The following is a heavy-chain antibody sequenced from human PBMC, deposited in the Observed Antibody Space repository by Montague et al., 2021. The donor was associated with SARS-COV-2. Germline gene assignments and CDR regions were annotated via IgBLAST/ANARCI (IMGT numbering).Heavy chain of an antibody. CDR3: ARGGAVASFFAPRRTRRYNWFDP. Sequence: SETLSLTCAVYGGSFSNYYWSWIRQPPGKGLEWIGEINHSGSTNXNPSLKSRVTISVDTPKNQFSLKLSSVTAADTAVYYCARGGAVASFFAPRRTRRYNWFDPWGQGTLVTVSS. D-gene: IGHD3-3*01. J-gene: IGHJ5*02. CDR2: INHSGST. V-gene: IGHV4-34*01. CDR1: GGSFSNYY.